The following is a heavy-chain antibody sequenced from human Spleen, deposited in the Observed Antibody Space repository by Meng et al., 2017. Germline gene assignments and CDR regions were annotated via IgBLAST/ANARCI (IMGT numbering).Heavy chain of an antibody. CDR3: ARTTYSSTTDWPYFDY. Sequence: GESLKISCAASGFTFSDYYMSWIRQAPGKGLEWVSITDSDGNTKYADSVKGRFAISRDNSKNTVYLHMNSLRVEDTALYYCARTTYSSTTDWPYFDYWGQGTPVTVSS. D-gene: IGHD5/OR15-5a*01. CDR1: GFTFSDYY. J-gene: IGHJ4*02. CDR2: TDSDGNT. V-gene: IGHV3-53*01.